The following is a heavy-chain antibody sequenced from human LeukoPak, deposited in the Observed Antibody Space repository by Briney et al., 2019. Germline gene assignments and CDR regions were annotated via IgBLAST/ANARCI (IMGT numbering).Heavy chain of an antibody. CDR1: GGSISNY. V-gene: IGHV4-59*01. CDR3: ARDRPGSYWYFDL. Sequence: SETLSLTCTVSGGSISNYWSWIRQPPGKGLEWVGHIYYLGSTNYNPSLKGRVTISIDTSKNYFSLKLNSVIAADTAVYYCARDRPGSYWYFDLWGRGTLVTVSS. CDR2: IYYLGST. D-gene: IGHD3-10*01. J-gene: IGHJ2*01.